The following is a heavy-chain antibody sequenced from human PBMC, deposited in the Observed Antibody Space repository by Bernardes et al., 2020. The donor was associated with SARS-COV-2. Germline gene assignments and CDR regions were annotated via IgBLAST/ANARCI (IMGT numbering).Heavy chain of an antibody. V-gene: IGHV3-21*05. Sequence: GSLRLSCATSGFTFSSYSMYWVRQTPGKGLEWVSHIGPSSRDISCADSVKGRFTTSRDDAKNSLYLQMNSLTAEDTAVYYCARRLIVEARAGLDYWGQGILVTVSS. J-gene: IGHJ4*02. D-gene: IGHD2-15*01. CDR1: GFTFSSYS. CDR3: ARRLIVEARAGLDY. CDR2: IGPSSRDI.